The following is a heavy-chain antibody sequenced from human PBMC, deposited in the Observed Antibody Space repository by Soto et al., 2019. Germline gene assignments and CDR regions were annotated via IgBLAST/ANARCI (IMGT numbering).Heavy chain of an antibody. D-gene: IGHD3-9*01. V-gene: IGHV3-7*03. J-gene: IGHJ4*02. Sequence: EVQLVESGGGLVQPGGSLRLSCAASGFTFSSTWMSWVRQAPGKGLEWVATIKQDESEKYYVDSVKGRFTVSRDNAKNSLYLQMDSLSVEDTAVYYCARGDDFDRRFDNWGQGALVTVSS. CDR1: GFTFSSTW. CDR3: ARGDDFDRRFDN. CDR2: IKQDESEK.